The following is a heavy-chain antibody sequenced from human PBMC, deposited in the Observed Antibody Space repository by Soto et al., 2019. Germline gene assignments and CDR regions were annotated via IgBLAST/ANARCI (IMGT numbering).Heavy chain of an antibody. V-gene: IGHV4-4*02. CDR1: GASIRSNNW. D-gene: IGHD1-26*01. J-gene: IGHJ4*02. CDR2: IFQSGST. Sequence: PSETLSLTCAVSGASIRSNNWCSWVRQPPGKGLEWIGEIFQSGSTNYNPSLKTRLTISVDKSKNQFSLKLSSVTAADTAAYYCARVYSGSYSDSWGRGTLVTVS. CDR3: ARVYSGSYSDS.